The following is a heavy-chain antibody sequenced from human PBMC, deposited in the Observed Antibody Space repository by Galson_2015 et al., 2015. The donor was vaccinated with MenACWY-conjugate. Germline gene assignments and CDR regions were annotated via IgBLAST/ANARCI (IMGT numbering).Heavy chain of an antibody. J-gene: IGHJ6*02. CDR3: ARHPPDGRGMDV. CDR2: ISPGDSNT. D-gene: IGHD1-14*01. V-gene: IGHV5-51*01. CDR1: GYSFTTYW. Sequence: QSGAEVKKPGESLQISCKTTGYSFTTYWIAWVRQMPGTGLEWMGLISPGDSNTRYSPSFQGQVTISADKSISTAYLQWSSLKASDTAMYYCARHPPDGRGMDVWGQGTTVTVSS.